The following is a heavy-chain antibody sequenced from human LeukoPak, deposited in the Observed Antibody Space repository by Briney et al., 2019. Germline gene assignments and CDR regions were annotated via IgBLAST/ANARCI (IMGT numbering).Heavy chain of an antibody. V-gene: IGHV3-53*01. CDR3: ARRAGGYSHPYDY. D-gene: IGHD4-23*01. CDR1: GFTFSSHA. CDR2: IYSGGTT. Sequence: GGSLRLSCAASGFTFSSHAMSWVRQAPGKGLEWVSLIYSGGTTYYADSVKGRFTISRDNSKNTLYLQMNSLRAEDTAVYYCARRAGGYSHPYDYWGQGILVTVSS. J-gene: IGHJ4*02.